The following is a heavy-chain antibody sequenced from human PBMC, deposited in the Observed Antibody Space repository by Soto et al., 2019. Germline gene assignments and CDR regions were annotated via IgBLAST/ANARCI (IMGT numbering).Heavy chain of an antibody. V-gene: IGHV3-30-3*01. J-gene: IGHJ6*02. Sequence: PGGSLRLSCSASEFTFSSYAMHWVRQAPGKGLEWVAGISYDGGHKFYGDSVRGRCTISRDSSXXXXXXXXXXXXXXXXAAYYXXXVKTDYSNPRGPFFFYGMDVWGQGTTVTVSS. D-gene: IGHD4-4*01. CDR2: ISYDGGHK. CDR1: EFTFSSYA. CDR3: XXVKTDYSNPRGPFFFYGMDV.